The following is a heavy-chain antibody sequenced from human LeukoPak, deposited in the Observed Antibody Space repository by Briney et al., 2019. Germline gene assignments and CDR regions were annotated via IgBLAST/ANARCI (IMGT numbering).Heavy chain of an antibody. CDR1: GYTFTNYA. CDR2: ISAYNGNT. V-gene: IGHV1-18*01. J-gene: IGHJ4*02. Sequence: ASVKVSCKASGYTFTNYAISWVRQAPGQGLEWVGWISAYNGNTNYAQKLQGRVTMTTDTSTSTAYMDLRSLRFDDTAVYYCARVRNSGFRYVDSWGQGTLVTVSS. D-gene: IGHD5-12*01. CDR3: ARVRNSGFRYVDS.